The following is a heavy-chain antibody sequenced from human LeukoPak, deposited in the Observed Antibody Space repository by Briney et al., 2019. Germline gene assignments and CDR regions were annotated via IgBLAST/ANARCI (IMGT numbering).Heavy chain of an antibody. D-gene: IGHD3-22*01. J-gene: IGHJ4*02. V-gene: IGHV4-61*02. CDR3: AITMIETGDYFDY. CDR2: IYTSGST. CDR1: GGSISSGSYY. Sequence: SQTLSLTCTVSGGSISSGSYYWSWIRQPAGKGLEWIGRIYTSGSTNYNPSLKSRVTISVDTSKNQFSLKLSSVTAADTAVYYCAITMIETGDYFDYWGQGTLVTVSS.